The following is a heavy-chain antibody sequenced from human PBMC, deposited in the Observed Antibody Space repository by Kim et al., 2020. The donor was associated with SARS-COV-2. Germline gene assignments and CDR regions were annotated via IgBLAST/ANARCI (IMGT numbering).Heavy chain of an antibody. D-gene: IGHD1-20*01. CDR2: ISGSGGRT. V-gene: IGHV3-23*01. J-gene: IGHJ6*02. CDR3: AKDRPQITGIMGV. CDR1: GITFSNYA. Sequence: GGSLRLSCVASGITFSNYAMSWVRQAPGKGLEWLSTISGSGGRTYYADSVKGRFTISRDNSRNTLYLQMNILRAEDTAVYYCAKDRPQITGIMGVWGQGTTVTVSS.